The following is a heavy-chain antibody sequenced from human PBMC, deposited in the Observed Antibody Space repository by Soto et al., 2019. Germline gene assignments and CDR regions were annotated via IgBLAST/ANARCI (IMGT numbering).Heavy chain of an antibody. Sequence: EVQLVESGGGLVQPGGALRLSCAASGFTFSGYWMSWVRQAPGKGLEWVANIKQDGSQKYYVDSVRGRFPISSDNAENSLYLQMNSLRAEDTAVYYCARGQSGYAEAGYWGQGTLVTVSS. CDR1: GFTFSGYW. V-gene: IGHV3-7*01. J-gene: IGHJ4*02. D-gene: IGHD5-12*01. CDR2: IKQDGSQK. CDR3: ARGQSGYAEAGY.